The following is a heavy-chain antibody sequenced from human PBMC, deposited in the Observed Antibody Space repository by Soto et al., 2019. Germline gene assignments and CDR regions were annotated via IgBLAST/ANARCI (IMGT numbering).Heavy chain of an antibody. V-gene: IGHV4-34*01. CDR3: ARFQLSRVYYYGMDV. J-gene: IGHJ6*02. CDR2: ISHSGST. D-gene: IGHD5-18*01. Sequence: SETLSLTCAVYGGSFSDYYWSWIRQPPGKGLEWIGEISHSGSTNYNPSLKSRITISVDTSKSQFSLKLSSVTAADTAVYYCARFQLSRVYYYGMDVWGQGTTVTV. CDR1: GGSFSDYY.